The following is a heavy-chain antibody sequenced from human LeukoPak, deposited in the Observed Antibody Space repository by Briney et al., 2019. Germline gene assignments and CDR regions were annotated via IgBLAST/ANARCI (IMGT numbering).Heavy chain of an antibody. J-gene: IGHJ4*02. Sequence: GESLKISCKGSGYSFTNYWIGWVRQMPGKGLDWMGIVYPGDSDTKYSPSFQGQVTISADKSISTAYLQWTSVKASDTAVYYCARRTLGAYGSGTSLYYFDYWAQGTLVTVSS. CDR2: VYPGDSDT. V-gene: IGHV5-51*01. CDR3: ARRTLGAYGSGTSLYYFDY. CDR1: GYSFTNYW. D-gene: IGHD3-10*01.